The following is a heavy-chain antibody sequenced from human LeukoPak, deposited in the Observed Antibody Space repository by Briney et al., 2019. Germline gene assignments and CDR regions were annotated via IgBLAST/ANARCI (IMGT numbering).Heavy chain of an antibody. CDR1: GFTFSSYW. Sequence: GGSLRPSCAASGFTFSSYWMSWVRQAPGKGLEWVANIKQDGSEKYYVDSVKGRFTISRDNAKNSLYLQMNSLRAEDTAVYYCATTYYDFWSGYYTPPDYWGQGTLVTVSS. CDR3: ATTYYDFWSGYYTPPDY. V-gene: IGHV3-7*01. CDR2: IKQDGSEK. D-gene: IGHD3-3*01. J-gene: IGHJ4*02.